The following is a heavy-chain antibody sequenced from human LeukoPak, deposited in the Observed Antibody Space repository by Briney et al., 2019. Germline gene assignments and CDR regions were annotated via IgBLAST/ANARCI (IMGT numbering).Heavy chain of an antibody. V-gene: IGHV1-2*02. Sequence: ASVKVSCKASGYTFTGYYMHWVRQAPGQGLEWMGWINPNSGGAKYAQNFQGRVIMTTDTSISTAYMELSSLRSDDTAVYYCARSSPPTYYHFFYYMDVWGKGSTVTVSS. J-gene: IGHJ6*03. CDR3: ARSSPPTYYHFFYYMDV. D-gene: IGHD6-13*01. CDR1: GYTFTGYY. CDR2: INPNSGGA.